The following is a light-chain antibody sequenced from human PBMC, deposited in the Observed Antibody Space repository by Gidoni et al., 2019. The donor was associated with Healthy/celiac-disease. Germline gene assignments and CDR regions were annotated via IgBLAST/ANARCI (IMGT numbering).Light chain of an antibody. Sequence: QSALPQPRSVSGSPGQSVTLSCTGTSSDVGGYNYVSWYQQHPGKAPKLMIYDVSKRPSGVPERFSSSKSGNTASLTISGLQAEDEADYYCCTYAGSYSNWVFGGGTKLTV. CDR1: SSDVGGYNY. V-gene: IGLV2-11*01. J-gene: IGLJ3*02. CDR2: DVS. CDR3: CTYAGSYSNWV.